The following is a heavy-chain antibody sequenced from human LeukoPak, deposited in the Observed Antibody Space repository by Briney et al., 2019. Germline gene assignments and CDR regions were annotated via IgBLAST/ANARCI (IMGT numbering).Heavy chain of an antibody. CDR1: GFTFSSYA. Sequence: GGSLRLSCVASGFTFSSYAMSWVRQAPGKGLEWVSAISGSGGSTYYADSVKGRFTISRDNSKNTLYLQMNSLRAEDTAVYYCAKDLDPYGGSNFDYWGQGTLVTVSS. D-gene: IGHD4-23*01. V-gene: IGHV3-23*01. CDR3: AKDLDPYGGSNFDY. CDR2: ISGSGGST. J-gene: IGHJ4*02.